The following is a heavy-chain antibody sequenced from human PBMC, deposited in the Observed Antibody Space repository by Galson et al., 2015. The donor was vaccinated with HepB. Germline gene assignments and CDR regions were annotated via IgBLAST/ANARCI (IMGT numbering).Heavy chain of an antibody. CDR3: ARQPLLWFGLTTGGFDP. V-gene: IGHV1-69*13. J-gene: IGHJ5*02. Sequence: SVKVSCKASGGTFSSYAISWVRQAPGQGLEWMGGIIPIFGTANYAQKFQGGVTITADESTSTAYMELSSLRSEDTAVYYCARQPLLWFGLTTGGFDPWGQGTLVTVSS. CDR1: GGTFSSYA. D-gene: IGHD3-10*01. CDR2: IIPIFGTA.